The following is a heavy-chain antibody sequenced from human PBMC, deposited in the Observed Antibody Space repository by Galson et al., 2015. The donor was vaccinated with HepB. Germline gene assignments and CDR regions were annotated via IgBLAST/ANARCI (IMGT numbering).Heavy chain of an antibody. Sequence: SLRLSCAASGFTFSSYGMHWVRQAPGKGLEWVAVISYDGSNIYYADSVKGRFTISRDNSKNTLYLQMNSLRADDTAVYYCAKSAGSDYYYYMDVWGKGTTVTVSS. V-gene: IGHV3-30*18. CDR3: AKSAGSDYYYYMDV. J-gene: IGHJ6*03. CDR1: GFTFSSYG. CDR2: ISYDGSNI.